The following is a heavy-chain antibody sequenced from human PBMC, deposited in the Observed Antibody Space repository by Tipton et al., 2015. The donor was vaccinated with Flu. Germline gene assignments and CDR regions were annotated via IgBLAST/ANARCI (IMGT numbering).Heavy chain of an antibody. D-gene: IGHD2-2*01. J-gene: IGHJ4*02. CDR2: IYTSGST. CDR1: GGSISSGSYY. Sequence: TLSLTCTVSGGSISSGSYYWSWIRQPAGKGLEWIGRIYTSGSTNYNPSLKSRVTISVDTSKNQFSLKLSSVTAADTAVYYCARSVVPAAIDYWGQGTLVTVSS. CDR3: ARSVVPAAIDY. V-gene: IGHV4-61*02.